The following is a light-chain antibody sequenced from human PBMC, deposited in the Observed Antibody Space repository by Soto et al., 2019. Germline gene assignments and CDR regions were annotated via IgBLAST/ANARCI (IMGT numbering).Light chain of an antibody. CDR2: DAS. V-gene: IGKV3-20*01. CDR1: QRVSSRN. J-gene: IGKJ2*01. Sequence: EIVLTQSPGTLSLSPRERATLSCRASQRVSSRNLAWYQQKPGQAPRLLIYDASSRATGIADRFSGSGSVTEFTLTINRLEPEDFAVYFCQQYSDLPYTFGQGTKLEVK. CDR3: QQYSDLPYT.